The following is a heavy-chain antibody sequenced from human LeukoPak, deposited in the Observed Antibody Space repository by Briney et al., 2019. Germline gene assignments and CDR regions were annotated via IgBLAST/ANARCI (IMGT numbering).Heavy chain of an antibody. CDR2: ISWDGSRT. Sequence: GGSLRLSCAASGFTFVDYTMYWVRQAPGKGLEWVSLISWDGSRTYYADSVKGRFTISRDNSKNCLYLQMNSLRTEDTALYYCAKDSHGDSYYMDVWVKGTTVTVSS. CDR3: AKDSHGDSYYMDV. CDR1: GFTFVDYT. D-gene: IGHD4-17*01. V-gene: IGHV3-43*01. J-gene: IGHJ6*03.